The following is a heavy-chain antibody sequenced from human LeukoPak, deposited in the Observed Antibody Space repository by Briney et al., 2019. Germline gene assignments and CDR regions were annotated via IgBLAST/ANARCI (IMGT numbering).Heavy chain of an antibody. D-gene: IGHD3-10*01. CDR1: GGSFSGYY. CDR3: ARRSSRGPGRLNWFDP. V-gene: IGHV4-34*01. J-gene: IGHJ5*02. CDR2: INHSGST. Sequence: PSETLSLTCAVYGGSFSGYYWSWIRQPPGKGLEWIGEINHSGSTNYNPSLKSRVTISVDTSKNQFSLKLSSVTAADTAVYYCARRSSRGPGRLNWFDPWGQGTLVTVSS.